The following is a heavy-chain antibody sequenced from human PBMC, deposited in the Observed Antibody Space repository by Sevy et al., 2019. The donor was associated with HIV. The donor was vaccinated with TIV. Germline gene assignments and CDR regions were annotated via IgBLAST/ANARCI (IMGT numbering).Heavy chain of an antibody. CDR1: GYTLTKLS. CDR2: FDPEDGKT. Sequence: ASVKVSCKVSGYTLTKLSMHWVRQAPGKGLQWMGGFDPEDGKTIYAQKFQGRVTMTEDTSTDTAYMELSSLRSEDTAVYYCATLDFWSVYPLYGMDVWGQGTTVTVSS. V-gene: IGHV1-24*01. CDR3: ATLDFWSVYPLYGMDV. J-gene: IGHJ6*02. D-gene: IGHD3-3*01.